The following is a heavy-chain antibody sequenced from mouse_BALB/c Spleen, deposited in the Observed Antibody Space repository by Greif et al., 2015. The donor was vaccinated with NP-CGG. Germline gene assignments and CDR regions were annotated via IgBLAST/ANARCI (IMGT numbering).Heavy chain of an antibody. CDR3: ANYYRYAY. CDR1: GYTFTSYW. J-gene: IGHJ3*01. V-gene: IGHV1-69*02. Sequence: QVQLQQSGAELVKPGASVKLSCKASGYTFTSYWMHWVKQRPGQGLEWIGEIDPSDSYTNYNQKFKGKATLTVDKSSSTAYMQLSSLTSEDSAVYYCANYYRYAYWGQGTLVTVSA. CDR2: IDPSDSYT. D-gene: IGHD2-14*01.